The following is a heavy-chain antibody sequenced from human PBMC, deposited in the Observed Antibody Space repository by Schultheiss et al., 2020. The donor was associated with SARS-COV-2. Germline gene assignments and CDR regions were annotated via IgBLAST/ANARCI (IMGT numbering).Heavy chain of an antibody. V-gene: IGHV4-61*05. CDR1: GDSISRSIYY. D-gene: IGHD4-23*01. Sequence: LETLSLTCSVSGDSISRSIYYWGWIRQPPGKGLEWIGYIYYSGSTNYNPSLKSRVTISVDTSKNQFSLKLTSVTAADTAVYYCARRTTVEFDYWGQGTLVTVSS. CDR3: ARRTTVEFDY. CDR2: IYYSGST. J-gene: IGHJ4*02.